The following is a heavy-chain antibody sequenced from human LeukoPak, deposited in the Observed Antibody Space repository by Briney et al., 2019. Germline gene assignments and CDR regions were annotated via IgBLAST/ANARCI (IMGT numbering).Heavy chain of an antibody. CDR2: IYYSGST. J-gene: IGHJ4*02. CDR3: TRLLHDSRGYYYFDY. V-gene: IGHV4-39*01. Sequence: SETLSLTCTVSGGSISNRSYYWGWIRQPPGKGLEWIGSIYYSGSTYHNPSLKSRVTMSVDTSKNQFYLKLNSVSAADTAVYFCTRLLHDSRGYYYFDYWGQGTLATVSS. D-gene: IGHD3-22*01. CDR1: GGSISNRSYY.